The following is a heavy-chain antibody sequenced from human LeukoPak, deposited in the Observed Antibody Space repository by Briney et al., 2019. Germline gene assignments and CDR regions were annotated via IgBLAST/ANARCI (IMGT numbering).Heavy chain of an antibody. CDR1: GFTFSSYS. CDR3: ARTIYYYGSGSYFGYFDS. J-gene: IGHJ4*02. Sequence: GGSLRLSCAASGFTFSSYSMNWVRQAPGKGLEWVSFISSSSTTIYYIDSVKGRFTISRDNAKNSLYLQMNSLRAEDTAVYYCARTIYYYGSGSYFGYFDSWGQGTLVTVSS. CDR2: ISSSSTTI. D-gene: IGHD3-10*01. V-gene: IGHV3-48*01.